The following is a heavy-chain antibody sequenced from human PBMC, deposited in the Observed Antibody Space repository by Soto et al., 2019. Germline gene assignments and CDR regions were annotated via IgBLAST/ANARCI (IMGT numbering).Heavy chain of an antibody. Sequence: GALILSCAASGFTFSSYGMHWVRQAPGEGLEWVAVISYDGSNKYYADSVKGRFTVSRDNSKNTLYLKMNNRRPEDTAVYYCAKEDVPAAGTTPHIWGLGTWVPVSS. D-gene: IGHD6-13*01. CDR2: ISYDGSNK. J-gene: IGHJ4*02. V-gene: IGHV3-30*18. CDR3: AKEDVPAAGTTPHI. CDR1: GFTFSSYG.